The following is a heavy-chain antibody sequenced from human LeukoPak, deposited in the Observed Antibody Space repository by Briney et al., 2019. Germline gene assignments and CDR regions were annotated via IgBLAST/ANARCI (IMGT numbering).Heavy chain of an antibody. CDR1: GYTFTSYG. CDR3: AKLTGDYRVDFDY. CDR2: ISAYNGNT. Sequence: ASVKVSCKASGYTFTSYGISWVRQAPGQGLEWMGWISAYNGNTIYAQKLQGRVTMTTDTSTSTAYMELRSLRAEDTAVYYCAKLTGDYRVDFDYWGQGTLVTVSS. V-gene: IGHV1-18*01. D-gene: IGHD4-17*01. J-gene: IGHJ4*02.